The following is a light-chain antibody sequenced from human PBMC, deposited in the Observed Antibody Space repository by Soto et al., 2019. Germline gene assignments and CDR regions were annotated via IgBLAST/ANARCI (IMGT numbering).Light chain of an antibody. J-gene: IGLJ3*02. Sequence: QSFLTQPPSVCAAPGQKVTISCSGSSSNIGNDFVSWYQQLPGRAPKLLIYDNNKRPSGIPDRFSGSKSGTSATLGITGLQTGDEADYYCGTWDTRLNARVFGGGTKLTVL. CDR1: SSNIGNDF. CDR3: GTWDTRLNARV. V-gene: IGLV1-51*01. CDR2: DNN.